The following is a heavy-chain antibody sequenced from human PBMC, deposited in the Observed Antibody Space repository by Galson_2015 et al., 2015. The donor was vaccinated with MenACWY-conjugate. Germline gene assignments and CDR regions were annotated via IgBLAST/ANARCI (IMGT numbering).Heavy chain of an antibody. D-gene: IGHD3-22*01. V-gene: IGHV4-59*08. J-gene: IGHJ5*02. CDR2: IHYSATT. CDR3: ARLPRGITFIVVAP. Sequence: SETLSLTCTVSGASISSHHWSWFRQPPGKGLEWIGSIHYSATTHYNPSLESRVTMSVDTSRNQFSLKLRSVTAADTAVYYCARLPRGITFIVVAPWGQGTLVTVSS. CDR1: GASISSHH.